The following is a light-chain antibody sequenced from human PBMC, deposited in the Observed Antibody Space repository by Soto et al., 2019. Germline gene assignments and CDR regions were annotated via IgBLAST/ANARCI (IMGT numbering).Light chain of an antibody. J-gene: IGKJ4*01. CDR2: DAS. V-gene: IGKV1-12*01. CDR1: QSISSW. CDR3: QQANSYSLT. Sequence: IHRIQSPPTVAPAVVFRVTITCRASQSISSWLAWYQQKPGKAPKLLIYDASSLQSGVPSRFSGSGSGTDFTLTISSLQPDDSATYYCQQANSYSLTFGGGTKVDIK.